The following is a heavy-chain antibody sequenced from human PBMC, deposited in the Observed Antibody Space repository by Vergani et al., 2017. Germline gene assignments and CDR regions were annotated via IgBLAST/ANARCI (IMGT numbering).Heavy chain of an antibody. V-gene: IGHV4-39*01. CDR3: ASHSSSWDHFDY. D-gene: IGHD6-13*01. CDR1: GGSISSSSYY. Sequence: QLQLQESGPGLVKPSETLSLTCTVSGGSISSSSYYWGWIRQPPGKGLEWIGSIYYSRSTYYNPSLKSRVTISVDTSKNHVSLKLGSVTAADTAVYYCASHSSSWDHFDYWGQGTLVTVSS. CDR2: IYYSRST. J-gene: IGHJ4*02.